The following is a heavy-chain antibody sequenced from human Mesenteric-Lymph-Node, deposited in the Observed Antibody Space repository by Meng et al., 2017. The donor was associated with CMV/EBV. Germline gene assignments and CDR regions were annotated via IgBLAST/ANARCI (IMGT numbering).Heavy chain of an antibody. V-gene: IGHV1-69*02. CDR1: GGTFSSYT. Sequence: QVQMVQSGFEVKKPGSSVEVSCKAAGGTFSSYTISWVRQAPGQGLEWLGRIIPILGIANYAQKFQGRVTITADKSTSTAYMELSSLRSEDTAVYYCAGGIAAAGSRCFDPWGQGTLVTVSS. CDR3: AGGIAAAGSRCFDP. CDR2: IIPILGIA. D-gene: IGHD6-13*01. J-gene: IGHJ5*02.